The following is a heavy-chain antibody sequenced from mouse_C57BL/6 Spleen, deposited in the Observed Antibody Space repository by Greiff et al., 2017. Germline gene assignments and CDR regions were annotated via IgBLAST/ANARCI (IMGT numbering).Heavy chain of an antibody. CDR2: IHPNSGST. CDR3: AREGDSSGPFAY. V-gene: IGHV1-64*01. D-gene: IGHD3-2*02. J-gene: IGHJ3*01. Sequence: QVQLQQPGAELVKPGASVKLSCKASGYTFTSYWMHWVKQRPGQGLEWLGMIHPNSGSTNYNEKFKSKATLTVDKSSSTAYMQLSSLTSEDSAVYYCAREGDSSGPFAYWGQGTLVTVSA. CDR1: GYTFTSYW.